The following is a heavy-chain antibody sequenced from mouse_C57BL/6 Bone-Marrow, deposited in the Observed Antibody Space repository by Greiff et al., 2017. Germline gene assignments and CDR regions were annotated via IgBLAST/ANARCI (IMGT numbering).Heavy chain of an antibody. CDR3: AGYPYFDD. V-gene: IGHV1-53*01. J-gene: IGHJ2*01. Sequence: QVQLQQPGPELVKPGASVKLSCTASGYTFTSYWMHWVKQRPGQGLAWIGNINPSNGGTHYNEKFTSKATLTVDKSSSTAYMQLSSLTSEDSAVYYCAGYPYFDDWGKGTTLTVS. CDR2: INPSNGGT. CDR1: GYTFTSYW.